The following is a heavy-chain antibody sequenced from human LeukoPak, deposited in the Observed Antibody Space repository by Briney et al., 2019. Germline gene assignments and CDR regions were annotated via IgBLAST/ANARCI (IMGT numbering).Heavy chain of an antibody. V-gene: IGHV1-8*01. Sequence: ASVKVSCKASGYAFTSYDINWVRQATGQGLEWMGWMNPNSGNTGYAQKFQGRVTMTRNTSISTAYMELSSLRSEDTAVYYCARSLGYSSGWYLFWYFDLWGRGTLVTVSS. CDR2: MNPNSGNT. CDR1: GYAFTSYD. CDR3: ARSLGYSSGWYLFWYFDL. D-gene: IGHD6-19*01. J-gene: IGHJ2*01.